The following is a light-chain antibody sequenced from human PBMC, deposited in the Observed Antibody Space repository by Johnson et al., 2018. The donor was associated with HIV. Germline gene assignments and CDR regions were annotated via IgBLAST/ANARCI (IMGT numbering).Light chain of an antibody. Sequence: HSVLTQPPSVSAAPGQKVTISCSGSSSNIGNKYVSWYQQLPGTAPKLLIYENSKRPSGIPDRFSGSKSGTSATLAITGLHTGDEADYYCGTWDTSLSAGGFSGSGTRVTVL. CDR3: GTWDTSLSAGGF. CDR2: ENS. J-gene: IGLJ1*01. CDR1: SSNIGNKY. V-gene: IGLV1-51*02.